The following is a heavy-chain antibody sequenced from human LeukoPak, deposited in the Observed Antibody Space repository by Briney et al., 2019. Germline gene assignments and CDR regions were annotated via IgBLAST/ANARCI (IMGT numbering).Heavy chain of an antibody. J-gene: IGHJ6*02. V-gene: IGHV3-30-3*01. CDR3: ARSLGTGIVGAIRYYGMDV. CDR2: ISYDGSNK. Sequence: GRSLRLSCAASGFTFSSYAMHWVRQAPGKGLEWVAVISYDGSNKYYADSVKGRFTISRDNSKNTLYLQMNSLRAEDTAVYYCARSLGTGIVGAIRYYGMDVWGQGTTVTVSS. D-gene: IGHD1-26*01. CDR1: GFTFSSYA.